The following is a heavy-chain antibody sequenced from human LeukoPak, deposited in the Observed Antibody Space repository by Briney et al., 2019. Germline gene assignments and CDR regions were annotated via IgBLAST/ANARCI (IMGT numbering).Heavy chain of an antibody. D-gene: IGHD4-17*01. CDR3: ARGLAVTTSSTPYYYYYYMDV. CDR1: GFTFSSYC. CDR2: IKQDGSEK. V-gene: IGHV3-7*01. Sequence: GGSLRLSCAASGFTFSSYCMSWVRQAPGKGLEWVSNIKQDGSEKYYVDSVKGRVTISTDNAKNSLYLQMNSLRAEDTAVYYCARGLAVTTSSTPYYYYYYMDVWGKGTTVTISS. J-gene: IGHJ6*03.